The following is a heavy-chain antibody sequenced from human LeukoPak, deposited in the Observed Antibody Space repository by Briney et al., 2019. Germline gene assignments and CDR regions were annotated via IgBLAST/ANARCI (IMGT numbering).Heavy chain of an antibody. D-gene: IGHD3-22*01. CDR1: GFTFTNYD. CDR2: MNPNSGNT. J-gene: IGHJ5*02. Sequence: ASVKVSCKATGFTFTNYDINWVRQATGQGLEWMGWMNPNSGNTGYAQKFQGRVTMTRNTSISTAYMELSSLRSEDTAVYYCARSVEYYYDSSGYYSVNWFGPWGQGTLVTVSS. CDR3: ARSVEYYYDSSGYYSVNWFGP. V-gene: IGHV1-8*01.